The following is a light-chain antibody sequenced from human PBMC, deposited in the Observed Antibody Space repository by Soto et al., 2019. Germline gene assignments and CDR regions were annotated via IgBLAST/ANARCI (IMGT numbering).Light chain of an antibody. J-gene: IGKJ5*01. Sequence: EFVLTQSPGTLSLSPVERATLSCRASQTVRNNYLPWYQQKPGQAPRLLIYDASSRATGIPDRFSGSGSGTEFTLTISSLEPEDFAVYHCQPSSKWPSITFGQVTRLEIK. CDR1: QTVRNNY. CDR2: DAS. CDR3: QPSSKWPSIT. V-gene: IGKV3D-20*02.